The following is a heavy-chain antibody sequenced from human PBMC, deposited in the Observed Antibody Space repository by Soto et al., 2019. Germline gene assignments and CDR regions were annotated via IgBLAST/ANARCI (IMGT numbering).Heavy chain of an antibody. V-gene: IGHV3-30-3*01. Sequence: QVQLVASGGGVVQPGRYLRSSCAGSGFSFSRFAIHWVRQAPGKRLGWVEVITYDGSNQYYEDYVKGQFTVSRDNSKCTVYLQMNSLRSEDTSVYYCARLFGGYNANHDDEFDIWGRGTMVPVSS. CDR1: GFSFSRFA. D-gene: IGHD3-10*02. CDR2: ITYDGSNQ. CDR3: ARLFGGYNANHDDEFDI. J-gene: IGHJ3*02.